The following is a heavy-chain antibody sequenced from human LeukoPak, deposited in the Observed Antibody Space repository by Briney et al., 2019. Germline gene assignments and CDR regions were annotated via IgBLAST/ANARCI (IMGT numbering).Heavy chain of an antibody. J-gene: IGHJ1*01. V-gene: IGHV3-23*01. CDR2: IGGSGSPT. CDR3: AKPQENTVTTLFVFVPLEYFQH. D-gene: IGHD4-17*01. Sequence: QPGGSLRLSCAASGFTFSVYAMRWVRQAPGKGLEWVSSIGGSGSPTFYADFVKGRFATSRDNSKNTVYLQMNNLRAEDTAIYFCAKPQENTVTTLFVFVPLEYFQHWGQGTLVTVSS. CDR1: GFTFSVYA.